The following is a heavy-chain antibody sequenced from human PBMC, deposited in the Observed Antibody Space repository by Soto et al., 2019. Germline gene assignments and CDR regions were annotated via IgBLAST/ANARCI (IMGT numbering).Heavy chain of an antibody. D-gene: IGHD4-17*01. V-gene: IGHV3-30-3*01. J-gene: IGHJ3*02. Sequence: QVQLVESGGGVVQPGRSLRLSCAASGFTFSSYAMHWVRQAPGKGLEWVAVISYDGSNKYYADSVKGRFTISRDNSKNTLYLQMNSLRAEDTAVYYCARELGTTVVDAFDIWGQGTMVTVSS. CDR1: GFTFSSYA. CDR3: ARELGTTVVDAFDI. CDR2: ISYDGSNK.